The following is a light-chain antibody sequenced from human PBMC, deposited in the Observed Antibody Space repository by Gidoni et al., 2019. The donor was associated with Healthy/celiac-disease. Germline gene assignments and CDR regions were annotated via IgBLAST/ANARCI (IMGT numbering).Light chain of an antibody. Sequence: IVLTPSPCTLSVSPGYIATLSCRASQSVSSSYLAWYQQKPGQAPRLLIYGASSRATGIPDRFSGSGSGTDFTLTISRLEPEDFAVYYCQQYGSSSFTFGPGTKVDIK. V-gene: IGKV3-20*01. CDR2: GAS. CDR3: QQYGSSSFT. J-gene: IGKJ3*01. CDR1: QSVSSSY.